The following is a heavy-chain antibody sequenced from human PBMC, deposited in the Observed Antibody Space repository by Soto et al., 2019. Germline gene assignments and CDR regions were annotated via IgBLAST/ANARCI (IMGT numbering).Heavy chain of an antibody. Sequence: QMQLVESGGGVVQPGGSLRLSCKASGFTFTSYAIHWVRQAPGKGLEWVSVISPDGVNKHSAESVRGRFVISRDNSKNTVHLEMNRLRLDDTAVYFCARRLTTTVSALGYWGQGSLVNVSS. D-gene: IGHD4-4*01. CDR1: GFTFTSYA. CDR3: ARRLTTTVSALGY. J-gene: IGHJ4*02. CDR2: ISPDGVNK. V-gene: IGHV3-30*09.